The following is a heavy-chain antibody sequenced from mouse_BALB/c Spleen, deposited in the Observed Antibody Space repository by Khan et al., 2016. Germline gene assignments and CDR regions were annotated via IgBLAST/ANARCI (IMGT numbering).Heavy chain of an antibody. Sequence: EVKLLESGGGLVQPGGSLKLSCAASGFDFRRYWMSWVRQAPGKGLEWIGEINPDSRTINYSPSLKDKFTISRDNAKSTLYQQMSKVRSEDTALYYCARAGYYGYLAYWGQGTLVSVSA. D-gene: IGHD1-1*01. CDR2: INPDSRTI. CDR3: ARAGYYGYLAY. V-gene: IGHV4-1*02. J-gene: IGHJ3*01. CDR1: GFDFRRYW.